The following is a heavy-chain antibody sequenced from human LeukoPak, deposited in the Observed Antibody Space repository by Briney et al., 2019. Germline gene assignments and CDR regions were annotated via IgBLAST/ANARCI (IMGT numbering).Heavy chain of an antibody. Sequence: ASVKVSCKASGYTFTSYDVNWVRQATGQGLEWVGWMNPNSGNTGYAQKFQGRVTMTRNTSISTAYMELSSLRSEDTAVYYCARGVSDGYYYYMDVWGKGTTVTISS. CDR2: MNPNSGNT. J-gene: IGHJ6*03. V-gene: IGHV1-8*01. D-gene: IGHD3-16*02. CDR1: GYTFTSYD. CDR3: ARGVSDGYYYYMDV.